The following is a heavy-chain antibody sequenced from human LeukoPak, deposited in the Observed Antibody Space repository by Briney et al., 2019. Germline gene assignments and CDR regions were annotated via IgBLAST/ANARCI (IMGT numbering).Heavy chain of an antibody. CDR2: ISGSGGRT. D-gene: IGHD3-10*01. CDR3: AKPSITDDYFDY. Sequence: PGGSLRLSCAASGFTFISYAMNWVRQAPGKGLQWVSGISGSGGRTYYADSVKGRFTISRDNSKNMLYLQMNSLRAEDTAVYYCAKPSITDDYFDYWGRGTLVTVSS. V-gene: IGHV3-23*01. CDR1: GFTFISYA. J-gene: IGHJ4*02.